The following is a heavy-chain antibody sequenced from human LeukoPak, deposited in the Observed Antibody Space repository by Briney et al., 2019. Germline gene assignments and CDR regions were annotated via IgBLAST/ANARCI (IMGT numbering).Heavy chain of an antibody. CDR2: VYYTGST. CDR1: GGSISSSSYY. Sequence: SETLSLTCTVSGGSISSSSYYWGWFRQPPGKGLEWIGTVYYTGSTYYNPSLKSRVTISVDTSKNQFSLKLSSVSATDTAVYYCARPYTGWYYYGYWGQGTLVTVSS. CDR3: ARPYTGWYYYGY. V-gene: IGHV4-39*01. J-gene: IGHJ4*02. D-gene: IGHD6-19*01.